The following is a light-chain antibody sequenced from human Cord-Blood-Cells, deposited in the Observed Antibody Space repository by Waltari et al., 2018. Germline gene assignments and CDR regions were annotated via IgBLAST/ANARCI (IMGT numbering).Light chain of an antibody. Sequence: QSAMTQPRSVSGSPGPSDTISYTGTSSDAGGDNYVSWYPQHPGHAPKLMIDDVSKRPSGVPERFSGSKSGNTASLTISGLQAEDEADYYCCSYAGSYTLVFGGGTKLTVL. CDR1: SSDAGGDNY. CDR3: CSYAGSYTLV. CDR2: DVS. V-gene: IGLV2-11*01. J-gene: IGLJ3*02.